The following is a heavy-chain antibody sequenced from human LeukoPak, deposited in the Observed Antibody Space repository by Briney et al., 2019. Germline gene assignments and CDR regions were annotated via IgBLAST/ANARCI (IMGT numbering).Heavy chain of an antibody. J-gene: IGHJ4*02. CDR2: ISYDGSNK. Sequence: GRSLRLSCAASGFTFSRYAMHWVRQAPGKGLEWVAVISYDGSNKYYAVSVKGRFTISRDNSKNTLYLQVNSLRAEDTAVYYCAKEGYSSGWYLDYWGQGTLVTVSS. V-gene: IGHV3-30*04. CDR3: AKEGYSSGWYLDY. D-gene: IGHD6-19*01. CDR1: GFTFSRYA.